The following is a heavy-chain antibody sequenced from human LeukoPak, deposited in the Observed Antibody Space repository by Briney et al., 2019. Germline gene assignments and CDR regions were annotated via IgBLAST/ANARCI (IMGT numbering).Heavy chain of an antibody. J-gene: IGHJ4*02. CDR1: GYTFTSYG. D-gene: IGHD3-9*01. V-gene: IGHV1-18*01. CDR3: ARENYDILTGYYYFDY. Sequence: ASVKVSYKASGYTFTSYGISWVRQAPGQGLEWMEWISAYNGNTNYAQKLQGRVTMTTDTSTSTAYMELRSLRSDDTAVYYCARENYDILTGYYYFDYWGQGTLVTVSS. CDR2: ISAYNGNT.